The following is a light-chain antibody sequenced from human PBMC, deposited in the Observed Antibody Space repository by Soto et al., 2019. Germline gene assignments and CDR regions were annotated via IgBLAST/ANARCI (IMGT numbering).Light chain of an antibody. J-gene: IGLJ2*01. Sequence: QSVLTQPPSVSAAPGHKVTISCSGSNSNIGDSFVSWYQHLPGTAPKLLIYDSNKRPSGIPDRFSGSQSGTSATLAITGLRTGDEADYYCGTWESGRNSGIFGGGTKPTVL. CDR2: DSN. CDR3: GTWESGRNSGI. CDR1: NSNIGDSF. V-gene: IGLV1-51*01.